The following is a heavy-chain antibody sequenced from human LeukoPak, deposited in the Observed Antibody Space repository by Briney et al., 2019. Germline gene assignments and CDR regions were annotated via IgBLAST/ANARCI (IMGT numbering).Heavy chain of an antibody. J-gene: IGHJ6*02. CDR3: ARENDMGYCSGGRCYKGYNAMDV. V-gene: IGHV3-30-3*01. CDR1: GFTFSSYA. D-gene: IGHD2-15*01. CDR2: ISYDGSNK. Sequence: GGCLRLSCAASGFTFSSYAMQWVRQAPGKGLEWVAVISYDGSNKYYADSVKGRFTISRDNSKNTLYLQMNSLRAEDTAVYYCARENDMGYCSGGRCYKGYNAMDVWGQGTTVTVSS.